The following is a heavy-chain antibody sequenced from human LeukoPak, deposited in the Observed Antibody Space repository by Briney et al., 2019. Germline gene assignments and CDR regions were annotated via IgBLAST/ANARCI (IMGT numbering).Heavy chain of an antibody. Sequence: ASVKVSCKASGYTFSGNYIHWVRRAPGQGLEWMGWINPSTGGTNYAQKFQGRVTMTRDTSISTSYMELSRLTSDDTAVYFCARDRAYYYYGMDVWGQGTTVTVSS. J-gene: IGHJ6*02. CDR1: GYTFSGNY. CDR2: INPSTGGT. V-gene: IGHV1-2*02. CDR3: ARDRAYYYYGMDV.